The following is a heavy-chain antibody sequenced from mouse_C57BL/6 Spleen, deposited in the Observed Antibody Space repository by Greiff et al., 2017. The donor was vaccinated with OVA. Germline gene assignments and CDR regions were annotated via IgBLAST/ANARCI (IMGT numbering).Heavy chain of an antibody. J-gene: IGHJ4*01. V-gene: IGHV3-6*01. D-gene: IGHD2-4*01. CDR1: GYSITSGYY. CDR2: ISYDGSN. Sequence: VQLKESGPGLVKPSQSLSLTCSVTGYSITSGYYWNWIRQFPGNKLEWMGYISYDGSNNYNPSLKNRISITRDTSKNQFFLKLNSVTTEDTATYYCARADDYGPYYYAMDYWGQGTSVTVSS. CDR3: ARADDYGPYYYAMDY.